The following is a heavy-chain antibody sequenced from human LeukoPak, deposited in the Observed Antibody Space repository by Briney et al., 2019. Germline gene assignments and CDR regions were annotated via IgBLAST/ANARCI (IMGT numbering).Heavy chain of an antibody. CDR1: CGSISNYY. CDR3: VKSSRDSYNSKGNYFDY. CDR2: IDYSGST. D-gene: IGHD5-24*01. Sequence: SETLSLTCTVSCGSISNYYWSWIRQPPGKGLEWIGYIDYSGSTNYNPSLKSRVTISVDTSKNQFSLNLSSLTSSVTAVYNCVKSSRDSYNSKGNYFDYWAQGTLVTVSS. V-gene: IGHV4-59*01. J-gene: IGHJ4*02.